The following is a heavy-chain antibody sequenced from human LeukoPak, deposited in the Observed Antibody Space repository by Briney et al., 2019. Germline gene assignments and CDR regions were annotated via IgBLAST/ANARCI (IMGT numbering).Heavy chain of an antibody. Sequence: GGSLRLSCAASGFTFSNAWMSWVRQAPGKGLEWVGRIKSKTDGRTTDYAATVKGRFTISRDDSKNTLYLQMNSLKTEDTAVYYCTTDRFSSVEMATIRADAFDIWGQGTMVTVSS. CDR1: GFTFSNAW. D-gene: IGHD5-24*01. CDR3: TTDRFSSVEMATIRADAFDI. J-gene: IGHJ3*02. CDR2: IKSKTDGRTT. V-gene: IGHV3-15*01.